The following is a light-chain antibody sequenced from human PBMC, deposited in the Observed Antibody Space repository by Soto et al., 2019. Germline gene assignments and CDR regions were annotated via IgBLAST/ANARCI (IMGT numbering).Light chain of an antibody. V-gene: IGKV3-20*01. CDR1: QSVSSSY. J-gene: IGKJ1*01. CDR2: GAS. CDR3: QQYGSSPQT. Sequence: EIVLTQSPGTLSLSPGERATLSCRTSQSVSSSYLAWYQQKPGQAPRLLIYGASSRATGIPGRFSGSRSGTDFTLTISRLEPEDFAVYYCQQYGSSPQTFGQGTKLDIK.